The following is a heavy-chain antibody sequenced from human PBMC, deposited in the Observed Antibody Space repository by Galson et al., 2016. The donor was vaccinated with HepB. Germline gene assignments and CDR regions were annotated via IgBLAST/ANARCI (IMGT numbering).Heavy chain of an antibody. J-gene: IGHJ4*02. CDR2: TYYKSKWYN. CDR3: ERNSPFHTGTFDY. CDR1: GDSVSSTSAN. V-gene: IGHV6-1*01. D-gene: IGHD1-7*01. Sequence: CAISGDSVSSTSANWNWIRQSPLRGLEWLGRTYYKSKWYNDYAVYVKRRITINPDTFKNQFSLQLNSMTPEDTAVYYCERNSPFHTGTFDYWGQGTLVTLAS.